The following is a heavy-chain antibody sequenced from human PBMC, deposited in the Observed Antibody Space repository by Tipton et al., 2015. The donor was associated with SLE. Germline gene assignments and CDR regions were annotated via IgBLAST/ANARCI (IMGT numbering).Heavy chain of an antibody. Sequence: LRLSCTVSGGSISSYYWSWIRQPPGKGLEWIGYIYYSGSTNYNPSLKSRVTISVDTPKNQFSLKLSSVTAADTAVYYCARRMVFGGDYFDYWGQGTLVTVSS. CDR2: IYYSGST. CDR1: GGSISSYY. J-gene: IGHJ4*02. CDR3: ARRMVFGGDYFDY. V-gene: IGHV4-59*08. D-gene: IGHD3-10*02.